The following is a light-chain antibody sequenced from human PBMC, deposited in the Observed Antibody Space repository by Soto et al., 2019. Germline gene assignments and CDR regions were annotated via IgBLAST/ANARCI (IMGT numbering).Light chain of an antibody. Sequence: VVTQSPPTLSLSPGERATLSCRTSLSVSSYLAWYQQKPGQAPRLLIYGASHRAPGIPARFSGSGSETDFTLNIDSVEAEDFAVYYCQHYKNWPPITFGQGTRLEIK. V-gene: IGKV3-11*01. J-gene: IGKJ5*01. CDR1: LSVSSY. CDR3: QHYKNWPPIT. CDR2: GAS.